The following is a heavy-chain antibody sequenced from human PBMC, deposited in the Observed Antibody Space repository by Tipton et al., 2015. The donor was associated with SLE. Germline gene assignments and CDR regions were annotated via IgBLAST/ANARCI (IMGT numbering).Heavy chain of an antibody. J-gene: IGHJ3*02. CDR2: IYTSGST. CDR1: GGSISSGSYY. CDR3: AGGLGYSSSWYLDAFDI. Sequence: TLSLTCTVSGGSISSGSYYWSWIRQPAGKGLEWIGHIYTSGSTNYNPSLTSRVTISVDTSKNQFSLKLSSVTAADTAVYYCAGGLGYSSSWYLDAFDIWGQGTMVTVSS. D-gene: IGHD6-13*01. V-gene: IGHV4-61*09.